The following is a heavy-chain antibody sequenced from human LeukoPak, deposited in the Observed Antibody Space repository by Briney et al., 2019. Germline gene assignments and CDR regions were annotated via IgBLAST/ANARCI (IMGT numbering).Heavy chain of an antibody. V-gene: IGHV3-21*01. CDR1: GFTFSSYS. D-gene: IGHD1-26*01. CDR3: ARDSGDGRELRLDY. J-gene: IGHJ4*02. Sequence: GGSLRLSCAASGFTFSSYSINWVRQAPGKGLEWVSSISGSGSYIYYADSVKGRFTISRDNAKNSLYLQMNSLRAEDTAVYYCARDSGDGRELRLDYWGQGTLVTVSS. CDR2: ISGSGSYI.